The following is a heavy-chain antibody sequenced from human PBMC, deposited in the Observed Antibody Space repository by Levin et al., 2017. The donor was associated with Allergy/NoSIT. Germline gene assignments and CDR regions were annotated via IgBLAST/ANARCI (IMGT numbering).Heavy chain of an antibody. CDR1: GDSLHNYY. V-gene: IGHV4-59*01. J-gene: IGHJ6*02. CDR2: MSFRGRI. Sequence: SETLSLTCSVSGDSLHNYYWTWIRQPPGKGLEWIGHMSFRGRIDYSPSLKSRVTISVDMSKNQVSLRVTSVTAADTAIYYCARDRRDTNPPYGLDVWGRGTTVTVSS. D-gene: IGHD5-18*01. CDR3: ARDRRDTNPPYGLDV.